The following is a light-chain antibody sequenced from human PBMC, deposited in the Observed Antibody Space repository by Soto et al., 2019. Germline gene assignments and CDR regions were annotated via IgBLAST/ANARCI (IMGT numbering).Light chain of an antibody. CDR3: NSYTNTAARV. J-gene: IGLJ1*01. V-gene: IGLV2-14*01. CDR1: SCDVVAHNF. Sequence: QSALTQPASVSGSPGQSITISCTGTSCDVVAHNFVSWYQQHPGKAPKLLIYEVSNRPSGVSDRFSGSKSGDTASLTISGLQAEDEADYYCNSYTNTAARVFGTGTKVTVL. CDR2: EVS.